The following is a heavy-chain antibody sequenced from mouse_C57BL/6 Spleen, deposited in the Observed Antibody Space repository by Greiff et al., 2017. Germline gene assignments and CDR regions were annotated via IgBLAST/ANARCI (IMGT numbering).Heavy chain of an antibody. CDR3: AKGALYYGSSLYAMDY. V-gene: IGHV1-81*01. Sequence: QVQLKESGAELARPGASVKLSCKASGYTFTSYGISWVKQRTGQGLEWIGEIYPRSGNTYYNEKFKGKATLTADKSSSTAYMELRSLTSEDSAVYFCAKGALYYGSSLYAMDYWGQGTSVTVSS. CDR1: GYTFTSYG. J-gene: IGHJ4*01. CDR2: IYPRSGNT. D-gene: IGHD1-1*01.